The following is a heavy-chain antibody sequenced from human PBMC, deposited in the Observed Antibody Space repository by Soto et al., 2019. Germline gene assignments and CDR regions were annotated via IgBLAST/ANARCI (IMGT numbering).Heavy chain of an antibody. D-gene: IGHD5-12*01. J-gene: IGHJ4*02. CDR3: ARGGGNGPFDS. CDR2: IGHLENT. V-gene: IGHV4-30-2*06. CDR1: GGSITHGGFS. Sequence: SETLSLTCTVSGGSITHGGFSWSWIRQSPGKGLEWIGYIGHLENTYFHLTFKSRLTMSIDRSKNQFSLNLSSVTAADRAVYYCARGGGNGPFDSWGQGVLVTVSS.